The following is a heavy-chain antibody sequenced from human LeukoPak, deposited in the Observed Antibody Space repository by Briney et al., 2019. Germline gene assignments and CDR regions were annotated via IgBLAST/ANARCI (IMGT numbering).Heavy chain of an antibody. CDR3: ATWRTAKTGFDY. Sequence: SQTLSLTCTVSGGSIRSGDYYWSWIRQPPGKGWEWIGYVYYSGTTYYNPSLKSRVTISVDTSKNQFSLKLSSVTAADTAVYYCATWRTAKTGFDYWGQGTLVTVSS. CDR1: GGSIRSGDYY. D-gene: IGHD1-1*01. J-gene: IGHJ4*02. V-gene: IGHV4-30-4*01. CDR2: VYYSGTT.